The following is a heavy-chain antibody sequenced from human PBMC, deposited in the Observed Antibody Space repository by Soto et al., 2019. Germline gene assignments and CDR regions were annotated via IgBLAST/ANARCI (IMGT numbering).Heavy chain of an antibody. Sequence: QVQLVQSGAEVKKPVASVKVSCKASGYTFSSYDINWVRQATGQGLEWMEWMNPKSGYTGYAPKFQGRVTMTRDTSTSTDYMEVSSLRYEDTATDYCAQAYGDLAVWGQETTVTVS. V-gene: IGHV1-8*01. CDR1: GYTFSSYD. CDR3: AQAYGDLAV. CDR2: MNPKSGYT. D-gene: IGHD2-21*01. J-gene: IGHJ6*02.